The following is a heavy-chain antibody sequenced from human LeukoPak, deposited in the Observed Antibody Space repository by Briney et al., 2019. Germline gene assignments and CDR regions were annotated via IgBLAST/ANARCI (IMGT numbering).Heavy chain of an antibody. Sequence: GGSLRLSCAASGFTFSSYAMHWVRQAPGKGLEWVAVISYDGSNKYYADSVKGRFTISRDNSKSTLYLQMNSLRAEDTAVYYCARADQDSSGYYQAYYFDYWGQGTLVTVSS. CDR1: GFTFSSYA. J-gene: IGHJ4*02. CDR2: ISYDGSNK. D-gene: IGHD3-22*01. V-gene: IGHV3-30*04. CDR3: ARADQDSSGYYQAYYFDY.